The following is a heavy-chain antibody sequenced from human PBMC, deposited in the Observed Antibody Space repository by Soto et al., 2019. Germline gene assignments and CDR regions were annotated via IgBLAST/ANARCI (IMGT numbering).Heavy chain of an antibody. CDR3: ARAKLTYYYDSSGYYKFPAFDI. V-gene: IGHV3-33*01. CDR1: GFTFSSYG. D-gene: IGHD3-22*01. Sequence: QVQLVESGGGVVQPGRSLRLSCAASGFTFSSYGMHWVRQAPGKGLEWVAVIWYDGSNKYYADSVKGRFTISRDNSKNTLYLQMNSLRAEDTAVYYCARAKLTYYYDSSGYYKFPAFDIWGQGTMVTVSS. CDR2: IWYDGSNK. J-gene: IGHJ3*02.